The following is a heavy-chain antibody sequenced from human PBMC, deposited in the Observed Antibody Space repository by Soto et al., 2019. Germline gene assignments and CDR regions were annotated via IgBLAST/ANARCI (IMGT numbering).Heavy chain of an antibody. CDR3: ARDSSGWALMDY. V-gene: IGHV4-59*01. CDR2: IYYSGST. J-gene: IGHJ4*02. D-gene: IGHD6-19*01. Sequence: QVQLQESGPGLVKPSETLSLTCTVSGGSISSYYWSWIRQPPGKGLEWIGYIYYSGSTNYNPSLKSRVTISVDTSKNQFSLKLSSVTAADTAVYYCARDSSGWALMDYWGQGTLVTVSS. CDR1: GGSISSYY.